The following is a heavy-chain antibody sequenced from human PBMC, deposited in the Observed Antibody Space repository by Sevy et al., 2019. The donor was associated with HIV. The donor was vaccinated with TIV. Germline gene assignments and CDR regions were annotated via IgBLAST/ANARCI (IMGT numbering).Heavy chain of an antibody. D-gene: IGHD3-3*01. CDR3: TRVDPYYEFGDV. J-gene: IGHJ6*02. CDR2: ITAYKDNT. CDR1: GYTLNNYG. Sequence: ASVKVSFKASGYTLNNYGISWMRQAPGQGLEWIGWITAYKDNTNYAQNFQGRVTMTTDTSTSTAYMELRSLRSDDTAVYYCTRVDPYYEFGDVWGQGTTVTVSS. V-gene: IGHV1-18*01.